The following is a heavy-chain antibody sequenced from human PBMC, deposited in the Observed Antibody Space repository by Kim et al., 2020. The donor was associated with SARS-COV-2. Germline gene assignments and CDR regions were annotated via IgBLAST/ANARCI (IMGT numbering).Heavy chain of an antibody. Sequence: GGSLRLSCAASGFTFSDSAMYWVRQAPGNGLEWVGRIRSKANSYTTAYDVFVKGRFIISRDDSKNTAYLQMNSLKTEDTAIYYCTRVPPFSNSWWDAFDIWGAGTIVSASP. CDR2: IRSKANSYTT. J-gene: IGHJ3*02. CDR3: TRVPPFSNSWWDAFDI. CDR1: GFTFSDSA. D-gene: IGHD2-2*01. V-gene: IGHV3-73*01.